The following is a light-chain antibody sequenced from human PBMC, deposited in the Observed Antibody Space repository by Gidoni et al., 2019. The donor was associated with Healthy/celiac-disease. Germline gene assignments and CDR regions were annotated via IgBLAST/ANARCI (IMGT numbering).Light chain of an antibody. CDR2: DAS. Sequence: EIVLTQSPATLSLSPGERATLSCRASQSVSSYLAWYQQKPGQAPRLLIYDASNSSTGIPARFSGSGSGTDFTLTISSLEPEDFAVYYCQQRSNWSGLTFXGXTKVEIK. CDR1: QSVSSY. J-gene: IGKJ4*01. CDR3: QQRSNWSGLT. V-gene: IGKV3-11*01.